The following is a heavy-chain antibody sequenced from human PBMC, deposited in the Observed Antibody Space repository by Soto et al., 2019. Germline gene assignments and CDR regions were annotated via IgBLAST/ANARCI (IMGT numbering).Heavy chain of an antibody. J-gene: IGHJ4*02. V-gene: IGHV5-51*01. CDR3: ARRAIAAAGIYYFDY. CDR1: GYSFSIHW. D-gene: IGHD6-13*01. CDR2: IYPGNSDT. Sequence: GESLKISCEGSGYSFSIHWVAWLRQMPGKGLEWIGLIYPGNSDTIYSPSFQGQVTISADTSLGTTFLQWDSLKASDTAMYYCARRAIAAAGIYYFDYWGQGTLVTVSS.